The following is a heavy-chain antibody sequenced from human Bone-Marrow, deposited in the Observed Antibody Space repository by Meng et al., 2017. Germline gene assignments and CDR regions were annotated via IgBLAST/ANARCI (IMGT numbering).Heavy chain of an antibody. CDR3: SGHVDY. Sequence: LERVGAGEGFVMPVWSLSLSWAPYGFTFSCSWMTWVRQAPGNGLVQIGRMKSNVDGGTVDYAAAVKGRFFISRDDSENTFYLQMTSLKSYDTAVYYCSGHVDYWGHGTLVTVSS. CDR1: GFTFSCSW. V-gene: IGHV3-15*01. J-gene: IGHJ4*01. CDR2: MKSNVDGGTV.